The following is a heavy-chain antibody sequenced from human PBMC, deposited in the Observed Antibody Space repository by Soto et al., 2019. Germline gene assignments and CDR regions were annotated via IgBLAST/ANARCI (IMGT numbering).Heavy chain of an antibody. CDR1: GGTFSSYA. Sequence: QVQLVQSGAEVKKPGSSVKVSCKASGGTFSSYAISWVRQAPGQGLEWMGGIIPISGTANYAQKFQGRVTITAAESTSTAYMELSSLRSEDTAVYYCASGPSKRADNWFDPWGQGTLVTVSS. CDR2: IIPISGTA. J-gene: IGHJ5*02. CDR3: ASGPSKRADNWFDP. D-gene: IGHD6-13*01. V-gene: IGHV1-69*01.